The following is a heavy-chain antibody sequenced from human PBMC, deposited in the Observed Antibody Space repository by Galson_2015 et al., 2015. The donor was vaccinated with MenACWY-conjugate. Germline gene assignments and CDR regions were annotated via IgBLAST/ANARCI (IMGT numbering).Heavy chain of an antibody. Sequence: SLRLSCAASGFTFSDFWVTWVRQAPGKGLEWVANIKQGGGEKYYVDSVKGRFTISRDNAQKSLYLQMNSLRAEDTAVYYCATTGGRAVAGTDWGQGTLVTVSS. CDR1: GFTFSDFW. V-gene: IGHV3-7*03. CDR2: IKQGGGEK. J-gene: IGHJ4*02. D-gene: IGHD6-19*01. CDR3: ATTGGRAVAGTD.